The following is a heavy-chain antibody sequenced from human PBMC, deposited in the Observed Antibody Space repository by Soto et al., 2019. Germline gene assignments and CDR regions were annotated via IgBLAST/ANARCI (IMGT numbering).Heavy chain of an antibody. CDR1: DDSTRSRYW. V-gene: IGHV4-4*02. J-gene: IGHJ5*02. D-gene: IGHD1-26*01. CDR3: ARDMHAGFTHYFGP. CDR2: VNQSGTS. Sequence: SETLSLTCGVFDDSTRSRYWWTWLRRPPGRGLEWIGEVNQSGTSNYNPSLKSRVSISIDNSKNHFSLTMTSVTAADTAVYYCARDMHAGFTHYFGPWGQGTLVTVSS.